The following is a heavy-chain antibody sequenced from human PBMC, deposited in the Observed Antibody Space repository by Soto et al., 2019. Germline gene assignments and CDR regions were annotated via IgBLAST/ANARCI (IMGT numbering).Heavy chain of an antibody. D-gene: IGHD3-3*01. CDR2: IYYSGNT. J-gene: IGHJ6*03. CDR3: ATRAADYDFWSGYYFYYYYVDV. Sequence: SETLSLTCTVSGGSISSYYWSWIRQPPGKGLEWIGYIYYSGNTNYNPSLKSRVTISVDTSKNQFSLKLSSVTAADTAVYYCATRAADYDFWSGYYFYYYYVDVWGKGTTVTVSS. CDR1: GGSISSYY. V-gene: IGHV4-59*08.